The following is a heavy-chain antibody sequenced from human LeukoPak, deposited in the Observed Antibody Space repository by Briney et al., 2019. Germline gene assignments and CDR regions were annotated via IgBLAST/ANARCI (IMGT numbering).Heavy chain of an antibody. CDR3: ARGQGDYGGNSYYYYYMDV. J-gene: IGHJ6*03. CDR1: GGSFSGYY. CDR2: INHSGST. Sequence: PSETLSHTCAVYGGSFSGYYWSWLRQPPGKGLEWIGEINHSGSTNYNPSLKSRVTISVDTSKNQFSLKLSSVTAADTAVYYCARGQGDYGGNSYYYYYMDVWGKGTTVTVSS. V-gene: IGHV4-34*01. D-gene: IGHD4-23*01.